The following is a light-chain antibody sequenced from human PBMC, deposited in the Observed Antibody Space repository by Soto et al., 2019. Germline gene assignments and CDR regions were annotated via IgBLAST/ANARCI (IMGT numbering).Light chain of an antibody. J-gene: IGKJ1*01. CDR3: QQYGSSPLT. V-gene: IGKV3-20*01. CDR1: QSVSSSY. CDR2: GAS. Sequence: EIGLTQSPGTLSFSPGERATLSCRASQSVSSSYLAWYQQKPGQAPRLLIYGASSRATGIPDRFSGSGSGTDFTLTISSLEAEDFAVYYSQQYGSSPLTSGQGNKVEIK.